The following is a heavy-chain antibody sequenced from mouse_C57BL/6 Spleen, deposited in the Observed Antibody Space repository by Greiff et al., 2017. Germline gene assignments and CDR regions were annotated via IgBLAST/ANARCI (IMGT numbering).Heavy chain of an antibody. D-gene: IGHD3-3*01. V-gene: IGHV1-82*01. Sequence: VQLVKSGPELVKPGASVKISCKASGYAFSSSWMNWVKQRPGKGLEWIGRIYPGDGDTNYNGKFKGKATLTADKSSSTAYMQLSSLTSEDSAVYFCARDEGRGAMDYWGQGTSVTVSS. CDR3: ARDEGRGAMDY. CDR1: GYAFSSSW. J-gene: IGHJ4*01. CDR2: IYPGDGDT.